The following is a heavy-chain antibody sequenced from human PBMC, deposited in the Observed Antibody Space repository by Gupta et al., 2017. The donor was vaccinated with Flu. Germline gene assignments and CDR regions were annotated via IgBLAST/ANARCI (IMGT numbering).Heavy chain of an antibody. J-gene: IGHJ4*02. CDR1: GFSISSGFY. CDR3: ARGGGKHGYNLYFDY. V-gene: IGHV4-38-2*01. D-gene: IGHD5-24*01. CDR2: IYDGGST. Sequence: QVQLQESGPGLVKPSETLSLTCDVAGFSISSGFYWGWIRQPPGKGLEWIGSIYDGGSTFYNPSLKSGVNVSVDTSNNQFSLNLTAVTAADTAIYYCARGGGKHGYNLYFDYWGQGMLVSVSS.